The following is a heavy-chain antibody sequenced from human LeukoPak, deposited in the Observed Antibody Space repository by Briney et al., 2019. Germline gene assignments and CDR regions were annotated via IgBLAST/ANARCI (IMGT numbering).Heavy chain of an antibody. CDR2: ISGHNGNT. CDR3: ALISYCTTITCYYLDY. Sequence: ASVKDSCKASGYTFTNYAISWVRQAPGQGLEWMGWISGHNGNTNYAQNLQGRVTMTTDTSTSTAYMELRSLRFDDTAVYYCALISYCTTITCYYLDYWGQGTLVTVSS. CDR1: GYTFTNYA. D-gene: IGHD2-8*01. V-gene: IGHV1-18*01. J-gene: IGHJ4*02.